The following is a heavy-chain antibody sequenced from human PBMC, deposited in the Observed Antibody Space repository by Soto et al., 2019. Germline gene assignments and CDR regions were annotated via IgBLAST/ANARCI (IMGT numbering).Heavy chain of an antibody. J-gene: IGHJ4*02. V-gene: IGHV1-18*01. CDR3: ARDRCSSTSCYQQIFDY. CDR2: ISAYNGNT. CDR1: GYTFTSYG. D-gene: IGHD2-2*01. Sequence: PSVKVSCKASGYTFTSYGISGVRQAPGQVLEWMGWISAYNGNTNYAQKLQGRVTVTTDTSTSTAYMELRSLRSDDTAVYYCARDRCSSTSCYQQIFDYWGQGTLVTVS.